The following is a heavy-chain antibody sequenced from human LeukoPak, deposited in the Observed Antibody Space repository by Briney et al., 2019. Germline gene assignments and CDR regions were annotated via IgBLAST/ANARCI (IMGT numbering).Heavy chain of an antibody. CDR3: ATGLGTMIVADAFDI. CDR1: GYTLTELF. Sequence: ASVKVSCKVSGYTLTELFMHWVRQAPGKGVEWMGGFDPEDGETIYALKFQGRVTMTEDTSTDTAYMELSSLRSEDTAVYYCATGLGTMIVADAFDIWGQGTMVTVSS. V-gene: IGHV1-24*01. J-gene: IGHJ3*02. D-gene: IGHD3-22*01. CDR2: FDPEDGET.